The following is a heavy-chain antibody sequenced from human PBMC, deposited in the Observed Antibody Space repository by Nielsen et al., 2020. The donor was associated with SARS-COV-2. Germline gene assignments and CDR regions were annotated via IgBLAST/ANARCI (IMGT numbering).Heavy chain of an antibody. CDR3: AKDPTYYDILTGYYYYYGMDV. CDR2: ISYDGSNK. D-gene: IGHD3-9*01. J-gene: IGHJ6*02. Sequence: WIRQPPGKGLEWVAVISYDGSNKYYADSVKGRFTISRDNSKNTLYLQMNSLRAEDTAVYYCAKDPTYYDILTGYYYYYGMDVWGQGTTVHRLL. V-gene: IGHV3-30*18.